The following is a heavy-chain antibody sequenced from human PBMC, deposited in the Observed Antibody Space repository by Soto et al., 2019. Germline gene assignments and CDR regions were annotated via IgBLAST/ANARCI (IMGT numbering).Heavy chain of an antibody. D-gene: IGHD6-19*01. CDR1: GFTFSTYG. J-gene: IGHJ4*02. CDR3: AREQIGVAGSTYDY. CDR2: IWYDGSRT. V-gene: IGHV3-33*01. Sequence: QVQLVESGGGVVQPGTSRRLSCAASGFTFSTYGMHWVRQAPGTGLDWVALIWYDGSRTHYAESVKGRFTISRDNSKNTLLLQMNSLRVEDTAVYYCAREQIGVAGSTYDYWGQGTLVTVSS.